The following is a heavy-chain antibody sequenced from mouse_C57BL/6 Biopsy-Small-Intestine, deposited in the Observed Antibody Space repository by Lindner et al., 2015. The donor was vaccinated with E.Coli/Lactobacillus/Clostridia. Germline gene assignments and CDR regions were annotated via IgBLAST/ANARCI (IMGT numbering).Heavy chain of an antibody. CDR1: GFTFSSYA. CDR3: ARDMVVA. Sequence: VQLQESGGGLVKPGGSLKLSCAASGFTFSSYAMSWVRQTPEKRLEWVATISDGGSYTYYPDNVKGRFTISRDNAKNNLYLQMSHLKSEDTAMYYCARDMVVAWGQGTLVTVSA. CDR2: ISDGGSYT. D-gene: IGHD2-1*01. J-gene: IGHJ3*01. V-gene: IGHV5-4*01.